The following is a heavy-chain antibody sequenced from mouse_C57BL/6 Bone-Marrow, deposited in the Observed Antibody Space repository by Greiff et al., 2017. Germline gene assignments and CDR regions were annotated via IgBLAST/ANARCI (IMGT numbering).Heavy chain of an antibody. V-gene: IGHV1-80*01. J-gene: IGHJ1*03. CDR2: IYPGDGDT. CDR1: GYAFSSYW. CDR3: ARSPYYYGSSYWYFDV. D-gene: IGHD1-1*01. Sequence: QVQLQQSGAELVKPGASVKISCKASGYAFSSYWMNWVKQRPGKGLEWIGQIYPGDGDTNYNGKFKGKATLTADKSSSTAYMQLSSLTSEDSAVDFCARSPYYYGSSYWYFDVWGTGTTVTVSS.